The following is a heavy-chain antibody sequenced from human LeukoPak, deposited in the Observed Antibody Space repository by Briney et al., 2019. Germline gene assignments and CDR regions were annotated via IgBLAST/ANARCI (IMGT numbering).Heavy chain of an antibody. Sequence: ASVNVSCKTSGYTFTIYYMHWVRQAPGQALEWMGIIKPSDGGISYAQKFQGRVTMTRDTSTSTLYMALSSLRADDTAVYYCARETYGHAFDIWGQGTMVTVSS. D-gene: IGHD4-17*01. J-gene: IGHJ3*02. CDR2: IKPSDGGI. CDR3: ARETYGHAFDI. V-gene: IGHV1-46*01. CDR1: GYTFTIYY.